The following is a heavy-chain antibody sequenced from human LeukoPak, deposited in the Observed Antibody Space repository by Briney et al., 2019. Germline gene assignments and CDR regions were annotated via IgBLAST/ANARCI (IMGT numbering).Heavy chain of an antibody. V-gene: IGHV4-61*02. Sequence: SETLSLTCTVSGGPISSGSYYWSWIRQPAGKGLGWIGRIYTSGSTNYNPSLKSRVTISVDTSKNQFSLKLSSVTAADTAVYYCARDQVSSSWTPFEYWGQGTLVTVSS. CDR2: IYTSGST. CDR3: ARDQVSSSWTPFEY. J-gene: IGHJ4*02. CDR1: GGPISSGSYY. D-gene: IGHD6-13*01.